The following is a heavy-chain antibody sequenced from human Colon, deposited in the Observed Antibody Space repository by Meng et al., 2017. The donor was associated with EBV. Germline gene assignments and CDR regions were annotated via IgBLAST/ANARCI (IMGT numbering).Heavy chain of an antibody. D-gene: IGHD6-13*01. Sequence: LQLQGSGSGLVKPSQTLSLTCVVSGGSISSVVYSWTWIRQPPGKGLEWIGHIFHSGSTYSNPSLKSRVTISVDRSKNQFSLRLSSVTAADTAVYYCAREAQQSGYFDPWGPGTLVTVSS. CDR2: IFHSGST. J-gene: IGHJ4*02. CDR1: GGSISSVVYS. CDR3: AREAQQSGYFDP. V-gene: IGHV4-30-2*01.